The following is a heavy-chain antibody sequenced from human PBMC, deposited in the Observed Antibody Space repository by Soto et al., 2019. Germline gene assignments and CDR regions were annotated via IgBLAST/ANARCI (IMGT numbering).Heavy chain of an antibody. V-gene: IGHV3-23*01. J-gene: IGHJ4*02. D-gene: IGHD5-12*01. CDR3: SKWSGYGDL. Sequence: EMQLLESAGGLVQPGGSLRLSCAASGFTMSTYSVTWVRQAPGKGLEWVSGISVTPGITFYADSVKGRFTISRDSSNNAVYLQMNSLRAEDTAMYFCSKWSGYGDLWGQGTLVTVSS. CDR1: GFTMSTYS. CDR2: ISVTPGIT.